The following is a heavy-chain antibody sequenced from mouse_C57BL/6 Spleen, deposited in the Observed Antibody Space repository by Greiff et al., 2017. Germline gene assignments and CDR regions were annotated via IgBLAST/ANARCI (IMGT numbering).Heavy chain of an antibody. Sequence: VQLQESGAELVRPGASVTLSCKASGYTFTDYEMHWVKQTPVHGLEWIGAIDPETGGTAYNQKFKGKAILTADKSSSTAYMELRSLTSEDSAVYYCTRSPANWDLYFDYWGQGTTLTVSS. CDR1: GYTFTDYE. CDR3: TRSPANWDLYFDY. V-gene: IGHV1-15*01. J-gene: IGHJ2*01. CDR2: IDPETGGT. D-gene: IGHD4-1*01.